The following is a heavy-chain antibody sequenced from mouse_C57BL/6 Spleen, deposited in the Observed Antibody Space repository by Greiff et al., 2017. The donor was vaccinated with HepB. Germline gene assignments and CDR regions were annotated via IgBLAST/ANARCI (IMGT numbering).Heavy chain of an antibody. Sequence: VQWVESGAELVRPGASVTLSCKASGYTFTDYEMHWVKQTPVHGLEWIGAIDPETGGTAYNQKFKGKAILTADKSSSTAYMELRSLTSEDSAVYYCTRNHYGSSYDYFDYWGQGTTLTVSS. CDR1: GYTFTDYE. J-gene: IGHJ2*01. V-gene: IGHV1-15*01. CDR3: TRNHYGSSYDYFDY. CDR2: IDPETGGT. D-gene: IGHD1-1*01.